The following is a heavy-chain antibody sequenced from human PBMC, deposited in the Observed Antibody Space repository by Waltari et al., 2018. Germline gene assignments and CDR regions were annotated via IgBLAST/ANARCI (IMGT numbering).Heavy chain of an antibody. J-gene: IGHJ4*02. Sequence: EVQLVESGGGLVQPGGALRLSCAACGRTVSSYRMIWVRQAPGKGLEWVANIKQDGSGKYYVDAVKGRFTISRDNAKNSLYLQMNSLRAEDTAVYYCARLMVQGDLDYWGQGTLVTVSS. CDR3: ARLMVQGDLDY. D-gene: IGHD3-10*01. CDR2: IKQDGSGK. V-gene: IGHV3-7*04. CDR1: GRTVSSYR.